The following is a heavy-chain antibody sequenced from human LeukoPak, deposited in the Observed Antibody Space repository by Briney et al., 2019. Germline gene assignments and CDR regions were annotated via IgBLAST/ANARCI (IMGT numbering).Heavy chain of an antibody. J-gene: IGHJ4*02. CDR1: GFTFSSYT. V-gene: IGHV3-48*04. Sequence: GGSLRLSCVVSGFTFSSYTMNWVRQAPGKGLEWISFVSISSGTIYYADSVNGRFRISRDNAKSSLDLEMNSLRAEDTAVYYCARAMSTFGGVRNYFDSWGQGTLVTVSS. CDR3: ARAMSTFGGVRNYFDS. D-gene: IGHD3-16*01. CDR2: VSISSGTI.